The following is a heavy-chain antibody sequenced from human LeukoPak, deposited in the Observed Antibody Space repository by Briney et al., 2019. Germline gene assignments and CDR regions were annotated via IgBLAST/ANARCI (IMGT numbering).Heavy chain of an antibody. CDR1: GGSISTSSYF. D-gene: IGHD6-13*01. CDR2: IFSAGST. Sequence: SETLSLTCTVSGGSISTSSYFWGWIRQPPGKGLEWIGSIFSAGSTYYMPSLKSRVTISIDASKNQISLKLTSVSAADTAVYYCTRAASIAATGAWFYWGQGTLVTVSS. J-gene: IGHJ4*02. V-gene: IGHV4-39*07. CDR3: TRAASIAATGAWFY.